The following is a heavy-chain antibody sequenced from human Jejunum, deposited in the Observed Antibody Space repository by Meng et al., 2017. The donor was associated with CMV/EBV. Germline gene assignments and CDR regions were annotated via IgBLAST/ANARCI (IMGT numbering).Heavy chain of an antibody. CDR1: GFTFSSYA. CDR3: ARDLRSLVGAFDS. Sequence: SGFTFSSYAMTWVRQAPGKGLEWVSAFSGIGGRTNYADSVKGRFTISRDNAKNSLYLQLNSLRAEDTAVYFCARDLRSLVGAFDSWGQGTLVTVSS. J-gene: IGHJ4*02. CDR2: FSGIGGRT. V-gene: IGHV3-23*01. D-gene: IGHD1-26*01.